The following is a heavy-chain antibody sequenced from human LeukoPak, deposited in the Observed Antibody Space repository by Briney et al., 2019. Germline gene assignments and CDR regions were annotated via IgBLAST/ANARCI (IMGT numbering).Heavy chain of an antibody. CDR2: INHSGST. D-gene: IGHD1-1*01. CDR3: AIRGTGNYYYYMDV. CDR1: GGSFSGYY. J-gene: IGHJ6*03. Sequence: MPSETLSLTCAVYGGSFSGYYWSWIRQPPGKGLEWIGEINHSGSTNYNPSLKSRVTISVDTSKNQFSLKLSSVTAADTAVYYCAIRGTGNYYYYMDVWGKGTTVTISS. V-gene: IGHV4-34*01.